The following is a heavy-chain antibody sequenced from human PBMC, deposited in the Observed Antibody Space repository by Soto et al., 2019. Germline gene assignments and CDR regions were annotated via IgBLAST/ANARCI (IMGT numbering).Heavy chain of an antibody. V-gene: IGHV2-5*01. CDR1: GFSLSTIGVG. J-gene: IGHJ5*02. CDR3: AHRLSSGWFDP. CDR2: IYWNDDK. D-gene: IGHD3-10*01. Sequence: QITLKESGPTLVKPTQTLTLTCTFSGFSLSTIGVGVGWIRQPPGKALEWLALIYWNDDKRYSPSLKSRLTITKDTSKNQVVLTMTNMDPVDTATYYCAHRLSSGWFDPWGQGTLVTVSS.